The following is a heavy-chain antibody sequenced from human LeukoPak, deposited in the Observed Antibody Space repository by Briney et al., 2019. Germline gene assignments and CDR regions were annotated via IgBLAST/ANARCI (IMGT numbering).Heavy chain of an antibody. J-gene: IGHJ4*02. V-gene: IGHV5-51*01. CDR2: IYPGDSDT. CDR3: ARRSDGMRLDY. Sequence: GESLKISCKGSGYSFTSYWIAWVRQMPGKGLEWMGVIYPGDSDTRYSPSFQGQVTISADKSISTAYLQWSSLKAPDSAMYYCARRSDGMRLDYWGQGTLVTVSS. D-gene: IGHD5-24*01. CDR1: GYSFTSYW.